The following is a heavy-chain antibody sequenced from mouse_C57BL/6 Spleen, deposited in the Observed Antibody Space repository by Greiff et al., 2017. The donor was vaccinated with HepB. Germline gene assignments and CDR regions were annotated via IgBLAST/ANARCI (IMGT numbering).Heavy chain of an antibody. CDR2: IDPSDSYT. V-gene: IGHV1-50*01. CDR1: GYTFTSYW. D-gene: IGHD1-1*01. J-gene: IGHJ4*01. Sequence: VQLQQSGAELVKPGASVKLSCKASGYTFTSYWMQWVKQRPGQGLEWIGEIDPSDSYTNYNQKFKGKATLTVDTSSSTAYMQLSSLTSEDSAVYYCARCITTVDYYAMDYWGQGTSVTVSS. CDR3: ARCITTVDYYAMDY.